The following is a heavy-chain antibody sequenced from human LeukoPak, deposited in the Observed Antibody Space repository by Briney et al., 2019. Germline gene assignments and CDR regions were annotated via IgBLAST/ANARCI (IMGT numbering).Heavy chain of an antibody. D-gene: IGHD5-24*01. J-gene: IGHJ4*02. CDR1: GFTFSSYA. CDR2: VSGSGGYT. Sequence: PGGSLRLSCAASGFTFSSYAMSWVRQAPGKGLECVSTVSGSGGYTYYADSVKGRFTISRDTSTHTPYLQMSSLRAEDTAIYYCAKVTDGYNFFDYWGQGTLVTVSP. CDR3: AKVTDGYNFFDY. V-gene: IGHV3-23*01.